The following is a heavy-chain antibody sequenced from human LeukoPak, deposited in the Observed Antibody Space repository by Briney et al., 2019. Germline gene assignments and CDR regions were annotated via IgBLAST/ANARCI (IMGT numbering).Heavy chain of an antibody. D-gene: IGHD1-7*01. CDR1: GFTVSSYY. V-gene: IGHV3-66*02. Sequence: PGGSLRLSCAASGFTVSSYYMSWVRQAPGKGLEWVSIIYTGGGTYYADSVRGRFTISRDNSKNTLYLQMDSLRTDDTAVYYCAREDVRSRTRFDPWGQGTLVTVSS. CDR2: IYTGGGT. CDR3: AREDVRSRTRFDP. J-gene: IGHJ5*02.